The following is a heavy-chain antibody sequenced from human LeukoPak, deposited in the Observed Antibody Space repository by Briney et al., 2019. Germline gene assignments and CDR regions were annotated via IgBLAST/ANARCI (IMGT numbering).Heavy chain of an antibody. CDR3: AKGSGHIVVVTAYLYFDL. CDR1: GFIFTDYW. J-gene: IGHJ2*01. Sequence: GGSLRLSCAASGFIFTDYWMNWVRQAPGKGLEWVAMIKYDGIDKKYLDSVKGRFTISRDNAKNSLYLQMNSLRAEDTALYYCAKGSGHIVVVTAYLYFDLWGRGTLVTVSS. CDR2: IKYDGIDK. V-gene: IGHV3-7*03. D-gene: IGHD2-21*02.